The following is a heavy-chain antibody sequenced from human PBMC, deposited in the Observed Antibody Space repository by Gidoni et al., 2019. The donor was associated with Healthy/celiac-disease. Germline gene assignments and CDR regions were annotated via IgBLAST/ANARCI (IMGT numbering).Heavy chain of an antibody. CDR3: ARGRGDYSNSGLDY. CDR1: GYTFTSYD. CDR2: MNPNSGNT. J-gene: IGHJ4*02. Sequence: QVQLVQSVAEVKKPGVSVTVSCKASGYTFTSYDINWVRQATGQGLEWMGWMNPNSGNTGYAQKFQGRVTMTRNTSISTAYMELSSLRSEDTAVYYCARGRGDYSNSGLDYWGQGTLVTVSS. V-gene: IGHV1-8*01. D-gene: IGHD4-4*01.